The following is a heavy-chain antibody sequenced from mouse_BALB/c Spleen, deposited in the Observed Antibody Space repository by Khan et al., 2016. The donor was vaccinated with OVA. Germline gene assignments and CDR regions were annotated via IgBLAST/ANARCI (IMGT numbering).Heavy chain of an antibody. CDR2: IDPPNDDS. J-gene: IGHJ3*01. Sequence: EVQLQESGAELVKPGASVKLSCSASGFNIKDTYIHWMKQSPEQGLEWIGRIDPPNDDSKYGPKFQAKATLTADTSSNTAYLQLSSLTSEDTAVYYCATLLGNPFAFWGQGTLVSVSA. V-gene: IGHV14-3*02. CDR3: ATLLGNPFAF. D-gene: IGHD2-1*01. CDR1: GFNIKDTY.